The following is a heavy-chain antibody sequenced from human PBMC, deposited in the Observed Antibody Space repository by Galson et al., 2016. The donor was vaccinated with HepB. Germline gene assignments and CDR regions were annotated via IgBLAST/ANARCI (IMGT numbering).Heavy chain of an antibody. J-gene: IGHJ1*01. D-gene: IGHD6-19*01. CDR2: LIPMFGAA. V-gene: IGHV1-69*13. CDR1: GDTFRNYV. Sequence: SVKVSCKVSGDTFRNYVISWVRQAPGQGLEWMGGLIPMFGAANYAQKFQGRVTITADESTKTDYMELSGLRAEDTAVYYCATSAEYRRGWYRYWGQGTPVTVSS. CDR3: ATSAEYRRGWYRY.